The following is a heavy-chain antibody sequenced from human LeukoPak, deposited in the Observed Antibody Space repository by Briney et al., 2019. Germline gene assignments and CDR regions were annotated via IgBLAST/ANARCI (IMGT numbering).Heavy chain of an antibody. CDR2: IYYSGST. J-gene: IGHJ4*02. V-gene: IGHV4-39*02. CDR1: GGSISSYY. CDR3: ASRPPDYGDLFDY. D-gene: IGHD4-17*01. Sequence: SETLSLTCTVSGGSISSYYWSWIRQPPGKGLEWIGTIYYSGSTYYNPSLKSRVTISVDTSKNHFSLRLSSVTAADTAVYYCASRPPDYGDLFDYWGQGTLVTVSS.